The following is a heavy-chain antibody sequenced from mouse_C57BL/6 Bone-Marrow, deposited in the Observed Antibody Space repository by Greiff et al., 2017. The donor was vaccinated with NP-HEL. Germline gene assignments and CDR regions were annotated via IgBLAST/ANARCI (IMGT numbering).Heavy chain of an antibody. J-gene: IGHJ2*01. CDR3: ARGHYYGSSYGFDY. D-gene: IGHD1-1*01. CDR2: IYPRSGNT. CDR1: GYTFTSYG. Sequence: VQLQESGAELARPGASVKLSCKASGYTFTSYGISWVKQRTGQGLEWIGEIYPRSGNTYYNEKFKGKATLTADKSSSTAYMELRSLTSEDSAVYFCARGHYYGSSYGFDYWGQGTTLTVSS. V-gene: IGHV1-81*01.